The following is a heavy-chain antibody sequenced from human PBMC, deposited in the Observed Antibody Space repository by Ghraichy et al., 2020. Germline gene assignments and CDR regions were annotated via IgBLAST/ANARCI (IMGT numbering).Heavy chain of an antibody. CDR1: RITFSSYT. Sequence: GGSLRLSCKVSRITFSSYTMMWVRQAPGKGLEWVSYITSGGNSTNYADSVTGRFTISRDNSKNSLYLQMNGLSADDTAVYYCATWNCTSRSCFAAFEFYGLDVWGQGTTVIVSS. CDR3: ATWNCTSRSCFAAFEFYGLDV. CDR2: ITSGGNST. D-gene: IGHD1-7*01. J-gene: IGHJ6*02. V-gene: IGHV3-48*01.